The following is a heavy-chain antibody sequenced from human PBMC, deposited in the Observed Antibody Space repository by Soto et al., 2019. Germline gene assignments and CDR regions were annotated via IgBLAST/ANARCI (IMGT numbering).Heavy chain of an antibody. CDR3: AREGARLPRFFDY. Sequence: SETLSLTCTVSGGSVSSGSYYWSWIRQPPGKGLEWIGYIYYSGSTNYNPSLKSRVTISVDTSKNQFSLKLSSVTAADTAVYYCAREGARLPRFFDYWGQGTLVTVSS. CDR2: IYYSGST. J-gene: IGHJ4*02. CDR1: GGSVSSGSYY. D-gene: IGHD6-6*01. V-gene: IGHV4-61*01.